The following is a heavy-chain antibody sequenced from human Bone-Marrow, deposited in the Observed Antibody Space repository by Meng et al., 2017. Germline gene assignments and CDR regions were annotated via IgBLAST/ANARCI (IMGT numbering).Heavy chain of an antibody. CDR1: GGSITSSSYS. V-gene: IGHV4-39*01. CDR2: IYYSGTT. CDR3: ARQVNSDGYPRYFDF. Sequence: QLQLQESGPGLVKPWETLSLPCTVSGGSITSSSYSCGWIRQPPGKGLEWIGYIYYSGTTYYNPSLKSRATISEDTAKNQFPLNLSSVTAADTAVYYCARQVNSDGYPRYFDFWGQGTLVTVSS. J-gene: IGHJ4*02. D-gene: IGHD5-24*01.